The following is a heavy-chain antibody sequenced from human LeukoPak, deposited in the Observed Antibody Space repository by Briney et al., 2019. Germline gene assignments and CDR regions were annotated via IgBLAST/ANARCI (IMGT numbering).Heavy chain of an antibody. CDR3: AKDRASMYDSGASDGFDI. CDR2: ISYDGSNK. J-gene: IGHJ3*02. CDR1: GFTFSSFG. V-gene: IGHV3-30*18. Sequence: GGSLRLSCAASGFTFSSFGMHWVRQAPGKGLERVAAISYDGSNKYYADSVKGRFTISRDNSKNTLYLQMNSLRTEDTAVYFCAKDRASMYDSGASDGFDIWGQGTMVTVSS. D-gene: IGHD3-22*01.